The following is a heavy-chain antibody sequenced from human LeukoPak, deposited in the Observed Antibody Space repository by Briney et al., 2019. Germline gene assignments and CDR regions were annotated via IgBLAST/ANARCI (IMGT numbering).Heavy chain of an antibody. D-gene: IGHD1-26*01. Sequence: GGSLRLSCAASGFTFDRFTIHWVRQTPGKGLEWVSLINRRGHTFYADSVKGRFTISRDNSRNSVFLQMNSLRPEDTALYHCAKDHIRGGELYLDYFDYWGQGTLVTVSS. CDR1: GFTFDRFT. V-gene: IGHV3-43*01. CDR2: INRRGHT. CDR3: AKDHIRGGELYLDYFDY. J-gene: IGHJ4*02.